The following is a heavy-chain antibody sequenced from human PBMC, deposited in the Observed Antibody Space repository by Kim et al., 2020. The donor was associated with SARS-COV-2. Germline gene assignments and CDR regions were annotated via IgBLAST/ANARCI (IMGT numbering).Heavy chain of an antibody. D-gene: IGHD3-22*01. CDR1: GGSISSGDYY. V-gene: IGHV4-30-4*01. CDR3: ARGKPYDSSGYSSDAFDI. Sequence: SETLSLTCTVSGGSISSGDYYWSWIRQPPGKGLEWIGYIYYSGSTYYNPSLKSRVTISVDTSKNQFSLKLSSVTAADTAVYYCARGKPYDSSGYSSDAFDIWGQGTMVTVSS. J-gene: IGHJ3*02. CDR2: IYYSGST.